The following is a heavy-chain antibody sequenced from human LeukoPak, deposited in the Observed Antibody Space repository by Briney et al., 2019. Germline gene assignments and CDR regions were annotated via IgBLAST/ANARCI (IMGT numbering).Heavy chain of an antibody. CDR1: GFTVSSNY. J-gene: IGHJ4*02. V-gene: IGHV3-66*01. CDR2: IYSGGTT. Sequence: GGSLRLSCAASGFTVSSNYMSWVRQAPGKGLEWVSVIYSGGTTHYADSVKGRFTISRDNSKNTLYLQMNSLRAEDTAVYYCAKDRDRGVMIPGDFDYWGQGTLVTVSS. CDR3: AKDRDRGVMIPGDFDY. D-gene: IGHD3-10*01.